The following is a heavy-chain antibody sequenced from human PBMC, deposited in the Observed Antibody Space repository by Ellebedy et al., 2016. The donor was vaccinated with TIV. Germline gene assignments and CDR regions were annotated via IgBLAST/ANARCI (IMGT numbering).Heavy chain of an antibody. J-gene: IGHJ6*02. CDR2: ISGTTGTT. D-gene: IGHD6-19*01. Sequence: GESLKISXAASGFTFRNYAMSWVRQAPGQGLEWVSTISGTTGTTYYADSVKGRFTISRDNAKSSLFLQINSLRAGDTAVYYCARVHMIGSGWFNGMGVWGQGTTVTVSS. CDR1: GFTFRNYA. CDR3: ARVHMIGSGWFNGMGV. V-gene: IGHV3-23*01.